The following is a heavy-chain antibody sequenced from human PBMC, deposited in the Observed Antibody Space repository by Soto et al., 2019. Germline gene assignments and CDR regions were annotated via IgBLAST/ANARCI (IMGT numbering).Heavy chain of an antibody. CDR2: IYPGDSDT. CDR3: ARMATVTTLFNY. CDR1: GYTFTNYY. V-gene: IGHV5-51*01. D-gene: IGHD4-17*01. Sequence: PGESLKISCKGSGYTFTNYYIGWVRQMPGKGLEWMGIIYPGDSDTRYSPSFQGQVTISADKSISTAYLQCTSLKASDTAIYYCARMATVTTLFNYWGQGTLVTVSS. J-gene: IGHJ4*02.